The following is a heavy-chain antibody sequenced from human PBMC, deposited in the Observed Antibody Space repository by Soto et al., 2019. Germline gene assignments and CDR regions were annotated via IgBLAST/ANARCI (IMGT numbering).Heavy chain of an antibody. J-gene: IGHJ4*02. Sequence: EVQLVESGGTLVQPGGSLRLSCAVSGFAFANYGMNWVRQAPGKGLEWISYISSGSSPMYYADFVRGRFTISRDHARNSLYLQMNSLTDEDTAVYYCVRDHGGIGYVFDYWGQGTLVTVSS. CDR3: VRDHGGIGYVFDY. CDR2: ISSGSSPM. CDR1: GFAFANYG. D-gene: IGHD6-13*01. V-gene: IGHV3-48*02.